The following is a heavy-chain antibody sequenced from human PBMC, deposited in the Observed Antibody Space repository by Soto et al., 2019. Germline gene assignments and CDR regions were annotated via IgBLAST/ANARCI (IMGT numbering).Heavy chain of an antibody. J-gene: IGHJ4*02. Sequence: GGSLRLSCVGSGFIFSSNGMHWVRQAPGKGLEWVAFMSYDGSDTFYADSVKGRFTISRDNSKNTLFLHMSNLRAEDTAMYYCTIVRVADSALDHWGQGTLVTVSS. D-gene: IGHD3-10*02. V-gene: IGHV3-30*02. CDR3: TIVRVADSALDH. CDR1: GFIFSSNG. CDR2: MSYDGSDT.